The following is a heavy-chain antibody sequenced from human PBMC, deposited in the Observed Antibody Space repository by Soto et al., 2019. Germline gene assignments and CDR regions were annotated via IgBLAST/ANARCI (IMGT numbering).Heavy chain of an antibody. CDR2: IYPGDSDT. CDR1: GYIFTTYW. J-gene: IGHJ6*02. CDR3: ARHHGSPGSYFGMDV. Sequence: GESLKISCKVSGYIFTTYWINWVRQMPGKGLEWMGIIYPGDSDTRYSPSFQGQVTISADKSISTAYLQWRSLKASDTAMYYCARHHGSPGSYFGMDVWGQGTTVTVSS. D-gene: IGHD6-13*01. V-gene: IGHV5-51*01.